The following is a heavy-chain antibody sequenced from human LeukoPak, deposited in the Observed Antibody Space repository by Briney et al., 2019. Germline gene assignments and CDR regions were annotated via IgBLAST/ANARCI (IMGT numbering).Heavy chain of an antibody. V-gene: IGHV3-13*05. D-gene: IGHD6-6*01. CDR1: GFSFSSYD. Sequence: PGGSLRLSCAASGFSFSSYDMNWVRQAPGKGLEWVSAINTAGDPYYPDSVKGRFTISRENAKNSLYLQMNSLRAGDTAVYYCARWGYSSSSLDYWGQGTLVTVSS. J-gene: IGHJ4*02. CDR2: INTAGDP. CDR3: ARWGYSSSSLDY.